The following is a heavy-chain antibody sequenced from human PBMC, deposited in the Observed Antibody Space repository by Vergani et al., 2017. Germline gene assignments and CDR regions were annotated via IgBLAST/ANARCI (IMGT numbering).Heavy chain of an antibody. J-gene: IGHJ4*02. V-gene: IGHV5-51*01. CDR1: ESSFISNE. CDR2: INPIDSKI. CDR3: TRHVPCGDGACLHFDH. Sequence: EVLLVQSGAEVKKPGESLKISCKYSESSFISNEIAWVRQLSGKGLQWMGNINPIDSKIAYSPSFQGQAIMSLDNSITTAYLQWRSLKASDTAIYYCTRHVPCGDGACLHFDHWGQGTQVTVSS. D-gene: IGHD2-21*01.